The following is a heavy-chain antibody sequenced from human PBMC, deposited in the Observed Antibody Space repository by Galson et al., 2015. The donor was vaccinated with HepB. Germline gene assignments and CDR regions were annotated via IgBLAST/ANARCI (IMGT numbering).Heavy chain of an antibody. CDR2: IWYDGSNK. D-gene: IGHD6-6*01. Sequence: SLRLSCAASGFTFSSYGMHWVRQAPGKGLEWVAVIWYDGSNKYYADSVKGRFTISRDNSKNTLYLQMNSLRAEDTAVYYCAREGKQLGIYYYYYMDVWGKGTTVTVSS. J-gene: IGHJ6*03. CDR3: AREGKQLGIYYYYYMDV. V-gene: IGHV3-33*01. CDR1: GFTFSSYG.